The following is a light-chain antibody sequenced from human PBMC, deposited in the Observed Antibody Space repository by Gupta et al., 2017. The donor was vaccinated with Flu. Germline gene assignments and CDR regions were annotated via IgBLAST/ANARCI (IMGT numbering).Light chain of an antibody. CDR1: SSNVGTNS. Sequence: QSVLTQSPSASGTPGQRVTISCSGSSSNVGTNSLNWYQQLPGTAPKLLIHTNNQRPSGVPDRFSGSKSGTSASLAISGLQSEDEADYYCAAWDDNLNGYVFGTGTKVTVL. CDR3: AAWDDNLNGYV. CDR2: TNN. V-gene: IGLV1-44*01. J-gene: IGLJ1*01.